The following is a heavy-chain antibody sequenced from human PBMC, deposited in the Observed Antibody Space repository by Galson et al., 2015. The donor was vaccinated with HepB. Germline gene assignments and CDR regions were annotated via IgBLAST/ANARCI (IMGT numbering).Heavy chain of an antibody. Sequence: QSGAEVKKPGESLRISCKGSGYSFTSYWISWVRQMPGKGLEWMGRIDPSDSYTNYSPSFQGHVTISADKSISTAYLQWSSLKASDTAMYYCARLIIYCSGGSCYSGWFDPWGQGTLVTVSS. J-gene: IGHJ5*02. V-gene: IGHV5-10-1*01. D-gene: IGHD2-15*01. CDR2: IDPSDSYT. CDR1: GYSFTSYW. CDR3: ARLIIYCSGGSCYSGWFDP.